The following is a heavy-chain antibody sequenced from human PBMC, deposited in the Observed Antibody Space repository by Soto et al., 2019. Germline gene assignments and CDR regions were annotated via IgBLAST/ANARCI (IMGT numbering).Heavy chain of an antibody. CDR2: IYWDDDK. D-gene: IGHD2-21*02. CDR3: IQSRCGGDCLQSYASHYYYGMDV. CDR1: GFSLSTSGVG. V-gene: IGHV2-5*02. Sequence: QITLKESGPTLVKPTQTLTLTCTFSGFSLSTSGVGVGWIRQPPGQALEWLALIYWDDDKRYSPSLRSRLTINKDNSKNQVVLTITNMDTVDTATYYCIQSRCGGDCLQSYASHYYYGMDVWGQGTTFTVSS. J-gene: IGHJ6*02.